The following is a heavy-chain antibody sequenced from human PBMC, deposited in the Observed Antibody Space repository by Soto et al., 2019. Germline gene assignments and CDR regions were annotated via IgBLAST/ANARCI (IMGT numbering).Heavy chain of an antibody. CDR3: ARVRSGRLSLEGFDY. Sequence: SETLSLTCAVSGGSISSSNWWSWVRQPPGKGLEWSGEIYHSGSTNYNPSLKSRVTRSVDKSKDQFSLKLGSVTAADTAVYYCARVRSGRLSLEGFDYGGQGTLVTVSS. CDR1: GGSISSSNW. J-gene: IGHJ4*02. V-gene: IGHV4-4*02. CDR2: IYHSGST. D-gene: IGHD2-15*01.